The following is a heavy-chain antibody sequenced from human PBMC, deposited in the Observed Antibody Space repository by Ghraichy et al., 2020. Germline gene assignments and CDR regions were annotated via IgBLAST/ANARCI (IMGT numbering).Heavy chain of an antibody. CDR1: GFSLSTSGMC. D-gene: IGHD3-22*01. V-gene: IGHV2-70*11. CDR3: ARSVNYYDSSGYYWDY. Sequence: SGPTLVKPTQTLTLTCTFSGFSLSTSGMCVSWIRQPPGKALEWLARIDWDDDKYYSTSLKTRLTISKDTSKNQVVLTMTNMDPVDTATYYCARSVNYYDSSGYYWDYWGQGTLVTVSS. J-gene: IGHJ4*02. CDR2: IDWDDDK.